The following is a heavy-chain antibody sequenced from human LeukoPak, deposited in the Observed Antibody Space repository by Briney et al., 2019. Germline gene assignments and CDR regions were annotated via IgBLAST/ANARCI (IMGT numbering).Heavy chain of an antibody. CDR1: GYTFTGYY. V-gene: IGHV1-2*06. CDR2: INPNSGGA. CDR3: ARSQAATPADFDY. Sequence: GASVKVSCKASGYTFTGYYMHWVRQAPGQGLEWMGRINPNSGGANYAQKFQGRVTMTRDTSINTAYMELSRLRSDDTAVYYCARSQAATPADFDYWGQGTLVTVSS. D-gene: IGHD2-15*01. J-gene: IGHJ4*02.